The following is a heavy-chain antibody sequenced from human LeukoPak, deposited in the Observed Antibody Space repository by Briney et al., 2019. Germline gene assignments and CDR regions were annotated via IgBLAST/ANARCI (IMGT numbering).Heavy chain of an antibody. J-gene: IGHJ6*03. CDR1: GFTFSDYY. D-gene: IGHD6-19*01. CDR3: ARYGSSAWQSYYYYYYMDV. CDR2: ISSSGSTI. Sequence: GGSLRLTCAASGFTFSDYYMSWIRHAPGKGLEWVSYISSSGSTIYYADSVKGRFTISRDNAKNSLYLQMNSLRAEDTAVYYCARYGSSAWQSYYYYYYMDVWGKGTTVTVSS. V-gene: IGHV3-11*01.